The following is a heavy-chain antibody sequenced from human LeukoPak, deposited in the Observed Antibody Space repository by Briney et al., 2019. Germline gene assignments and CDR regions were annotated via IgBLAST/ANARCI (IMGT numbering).Heavy chain of an antibody. Sequence: ASVKVSCKASGYTFTSYDINWVRQATGQGLEWMGWMNPNSGNTGYAQKFQGRVTMTRNTSISTAYMELSSLRSEDTAVYYCAGGLNCGGDCYETFDYWGQGTLVTVSS. CDR3: AGGLNCGGDCYETFDY. D-gene: IGHD2-21*02. J-gene: IGHJ4*02. CDR2: MNPNSGNT. V-gene: IGHV1-8*01. CDR1: GYTFTSYD.